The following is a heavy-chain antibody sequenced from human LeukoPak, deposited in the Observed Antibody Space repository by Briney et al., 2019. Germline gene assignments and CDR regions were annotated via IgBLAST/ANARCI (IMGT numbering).Heavy chain of an antibody. CDR2: IYHSGST. CDR1: GGSISSGGYS. D-gene: IGHD6-13*01. CDR3: ARASSSIAAAGSLPYYYYYYGMDV. V-gene: IGHV4-30-2*01. Sequence: SETLSLTCAVSGGSISSGGYSWSWIRQPPGKGLEWIGYIYHSGSTYYNPSLKSRVTISVDRSKNQFSLKLSSVTAADTAVYYCARASSSIAAAGSLPYYYYYYGMDVWGQGTTVTVSS. J-gene: IGHJ6*02.